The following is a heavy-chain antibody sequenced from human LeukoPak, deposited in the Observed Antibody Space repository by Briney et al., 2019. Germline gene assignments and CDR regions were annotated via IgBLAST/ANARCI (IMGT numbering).Heavy chain of an antibody. J-gene: IGHJ6*03. Sequence: PGGSLRLSCAASGFTFSSYGMHWVRQAPGKGLEWVAFIRYDGSNKYYADSVKGRFTISRDNSKNTLYLQMNSLRAEDTAVYYCAKDGRSSGWYGSCYYYMDVWGKGTTVTVSS. CDR2: IRYDGSNK. D-gene: IGHD6-19*01. CDR1: GFTFSSYG. V-gene: IGHV3-30*02. CDR3: AKDGRSSGWYGSCYYYMDV.